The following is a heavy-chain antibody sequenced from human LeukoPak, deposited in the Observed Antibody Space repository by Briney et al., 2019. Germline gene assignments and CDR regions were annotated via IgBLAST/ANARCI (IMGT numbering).Heavy chain of an antibody. J-gene: IGHJ4*02. CDR2: IWYDGKHK. CDR1: GFTFSEYA. V-gene: IGHV3-33*06. D-gene: IGHD6-19*01. CDR3: AKDRAVAGTDARYYFDS. Sequence: GGSLRLSCAASGFTFSEYAMHWFRQAPGKGLEWVAVIWYDGKHKYYADSVKGRFTISRDNSKNTLFLNMNSLRADDTAVYYSAKDRAVAGTDARYYFDSWGQGTLVTVSA.